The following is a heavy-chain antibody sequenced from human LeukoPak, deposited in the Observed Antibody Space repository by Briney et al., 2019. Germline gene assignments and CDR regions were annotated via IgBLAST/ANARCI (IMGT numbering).Heavy chain of an antibody. V-gene: IGHV4-39*01. Sequence: SETLSLTCTVSGGSISSSSYYWGWIRQPPGKGLEWIGSVYYSGSTYYNPSLKSRVTISVDTSKNQFSLKVTSVTAADTAVYYCARLTVGALDYWGQGTLVTVSS. CDR1: GGSISSSSYY. CDR2: VYYSGST. CDR3: ARLTVGALDY. J-gene: IGHJ4*02. D-gene: IGHD1-26*01.